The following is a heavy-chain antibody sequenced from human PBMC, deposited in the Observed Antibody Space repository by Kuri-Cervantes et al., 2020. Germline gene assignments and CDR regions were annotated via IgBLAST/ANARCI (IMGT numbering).Heavy chain of an antibody. Sequence: GGSLRLSCAASGFTFDDYAMHWVRQAPGKGLEWVAGISWNSGSIGYADSVKGRFTISRDNAKNSLYLQMNSLRAEDTAVYYCAREAYCGGDCYSAVYYYYGMDVWGQGTTVTVSS. CDR1: GFTFDDYA. V-gene: IGHV3-9*01. D-gene: IGHD2-21*02. CDR2: ISWNSGSI. J-gene: IGHJ6*02. CDR3: AREAYCGGDCYSAVYYYYGMDV.